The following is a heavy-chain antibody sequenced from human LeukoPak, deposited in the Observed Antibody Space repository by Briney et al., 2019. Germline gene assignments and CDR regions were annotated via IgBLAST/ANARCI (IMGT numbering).Heavy chain of an antibody. V-gene: IGHV1-69*04. CDR2: IIPILGIA. CDR3: ARDPGPHFDY. Sequence: SVKVSCKASGGTFSSYAISWVRQAPGQGLEWMGRIIPILGIANYTQKFQGRVTITADKSTSTAYMELSSLRSEDTAVYYCARDPGPHFDYWGQGTLVTVSS. CDR1: GGTFSSYA. D-gene: IGHD7-27*01. J-gene: IGHJ4*02.